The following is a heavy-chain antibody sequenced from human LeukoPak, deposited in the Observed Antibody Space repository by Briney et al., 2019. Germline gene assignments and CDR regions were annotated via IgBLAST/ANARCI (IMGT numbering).Heavy chain of an antibody. Sequence: SQTLSLTCTVSGASISSNNNWWNWIRQPAGKGLEWIGRVYTGSANYNPSLKSRVDISVDTSKNHFSLKLTSVTAADTAVYYCASLGSRDFWGQGTLVTVSS. J-gene: IGHJ4*02. D-gene: IGHD3-10*01. CDR2: VYTGSA. CDR3: ASLGSRDF. V-gene: IGHV4-61*02. CDR1: GASISSNNNW.